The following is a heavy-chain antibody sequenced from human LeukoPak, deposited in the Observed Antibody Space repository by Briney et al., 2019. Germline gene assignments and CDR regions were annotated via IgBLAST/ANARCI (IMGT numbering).Heavy chain of an antibody. CDR3: ARVFRYGFGMDV. Sequence: APVKVSCKASGYTFTGYYMHWVRQAPGQGLEWMGWINPNSGGTNYAQKFQGRVTMTRDTSISTAYMELSRLRSDDTAVYYCARVFRYGFGMDVWGQGTTVTVSS. CDR2: INPNSGGT. V-gene: IGHV1-2*02. J-gene: IGHJ6*02. D-gene: IGHD1-14*01. CDR1: GYTFTGYY.